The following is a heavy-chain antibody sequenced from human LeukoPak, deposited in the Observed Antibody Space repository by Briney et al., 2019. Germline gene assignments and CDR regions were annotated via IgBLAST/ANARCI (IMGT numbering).Heavy chain of an antibody. V-gene: IGHV5-51*01. CDR3: ARSKSTSPTYHFDY. J-gene: IGHJ4*02. CDR2: IYPGDSDT. CDR1: GYTFTNYW. D-gene: IGHD5/OR15-5a*01. Sequence: GESLKISCQTSGYTFTNYWIGWVRQMPGKGLEWMGIIYPGDSDTRYSPSFQGQVSISADQSISTAYLQWSSLKASDTAMYYCARSKSTSPTYHFDYWGQGTLATVSS.